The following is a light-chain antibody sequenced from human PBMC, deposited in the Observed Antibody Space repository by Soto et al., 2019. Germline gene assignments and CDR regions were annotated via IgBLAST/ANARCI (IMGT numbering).Light chain of an antibody. Sequence: ETALTLTPASLSVSPGERATLSSLASQSVSSIGARYQHKPCQAPRLLVYGASARATGFPARFSGSGSGAEFTLTISSLQSEDFAVNYGQQRNNGAWTFGVGTKVDIK. CDR2: GAS. V-gene: IGKV3-15*01. CDR3: QQRNNGAWT. CDR1: QSVSSI. J-gene: IGKJ1*01.